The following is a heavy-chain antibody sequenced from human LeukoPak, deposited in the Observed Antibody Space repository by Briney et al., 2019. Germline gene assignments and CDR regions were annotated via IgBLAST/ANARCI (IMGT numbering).Heavy chain of an antibody. D-gene: IGHD3-22*01. CDR3: VSGSIYYFDY. CDR2: IKQDGSEK. Sequence: GGSLRLSCAAFGFTFDNYWMSWVRQAPGKGLEWVANIKQDGSEKYYVDSVKGRFTISRDNAKNSLYLQMNSLRAEDTAVYYCVSGSIYYFDYWGQGTLVTVSS. V-gene: IGHV3-7*01. CDR1: GFTFDNYW. J-gene: IGHJ4*02.